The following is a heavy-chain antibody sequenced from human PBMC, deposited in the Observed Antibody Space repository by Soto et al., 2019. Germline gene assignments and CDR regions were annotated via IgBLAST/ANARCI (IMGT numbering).Heavy chain of an antibody. CDR3: ARGVAPFDY. CDR2: FWHDGTKI. J-gene: IGHJ4*02. D-gene: IGHD5-12*01. Sequence: GGSLRLSCAASGFTFTSYAMHWVRQAPGNGLEWVALFWHDGTKIYYADSVRGRFTVSRDNSRNTLYLVMSSLRAEDTAVYYCARGVAPFDYWGRGTQVTVS. CDR1: GFTFTSYA. V-gene: IGHV3-33*01.